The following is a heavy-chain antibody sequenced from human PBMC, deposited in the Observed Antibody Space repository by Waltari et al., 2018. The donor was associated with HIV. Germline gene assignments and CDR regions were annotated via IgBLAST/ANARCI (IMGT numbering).Heavy chain of an antibody. J-gene: IGHJ2*01. Sequence: QVQLHASGPTPVRPSQTLTLTCTVSATAIGNVGPYWSLVRQADRKALEWVGRISLTWRTNYNPSLASRATISLYTPQNTLSLRLNSLSVSDTALCFCVRTTCSGPGFLSRYCDVWGRGT. CDR1: ATAIGNVGPY. V-gene: IGHV4-61*02. D-gene: IGHD2-15*01. CDR2: ISLTWRT. CDR3: VRTTCSGPGFLSRYCDV.